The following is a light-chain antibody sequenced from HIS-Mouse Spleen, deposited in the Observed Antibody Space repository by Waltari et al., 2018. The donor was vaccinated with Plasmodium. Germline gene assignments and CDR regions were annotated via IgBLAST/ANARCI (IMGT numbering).Light chain of an antibody. V-gene: IGLV3-1*01. J-gene: IGLJ2*01. CDR3: QAWDSSTVV. Sequence: SYELTQPPSVSVSPGQTASITCSGDKLGDKYACWYQQTPGQSPLLVIYQDSTRPSGIPERFSGSNSGNTATLTISGTQAMDEADYYCQAWDSSTVVFGGGTKLTVL. CDR2: QDS. CDR1: KLGDKY.